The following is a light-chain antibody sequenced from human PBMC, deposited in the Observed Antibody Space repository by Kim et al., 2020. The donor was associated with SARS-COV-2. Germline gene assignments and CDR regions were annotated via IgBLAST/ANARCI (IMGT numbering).Light chain of an antibody. CDR2: AAS. J-gene: IGKJ4*01. CDR1: QDISNY. Sequence: SASVGDRVTITCRASQDISNYLAWYQQKPGKAPKLLIYAASTLQSGVPSRFSGSGSGTDFTLTINSLQPEDFATYFCQQLNSYLAFGGGTKVDIK. CDR3: QQLNSYLA. V-gene: IGKV1-9*01.